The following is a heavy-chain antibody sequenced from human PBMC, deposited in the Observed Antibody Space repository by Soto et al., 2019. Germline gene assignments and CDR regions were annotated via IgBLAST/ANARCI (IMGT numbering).Heavy chain of an antibody. J-gene: IGHJ4*02. CDR1: GFTFSSYG. Sequence: PGGSLRLSCAASGFTFSSYGMHWVRQAPGKGLEWVAVISYDGSNKYYTDSVKGRFTISRDNSKNTLYLQMNSLRAEDTAVYYCAKPRPRIAVAGYFDYWGQGTLVTVSS. D-gene: IGHD6-19*01. V-gene: IGHV3-30*18. CDR2: ISYDGSNK. CDR3: AKPRPRIAVAGYFDY.